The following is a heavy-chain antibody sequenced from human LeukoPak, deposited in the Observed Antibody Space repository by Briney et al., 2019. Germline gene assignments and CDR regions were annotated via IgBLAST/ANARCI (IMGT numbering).Heavy chain of an antibody. J-gene: IGHJ6*03. V-gene: IGHV3-48*01. D-gene: IGHD3-10*01. CDR2: ISSSGSTM. CDR3: ATAHGEYYYMDV. CDR1: GFTFCSYS. Sequence: GGSLRLSCAASGFTFCSYSMNWVRQAPGKGLEWVSFISSSGSTMYFADSVKGRFTISRDNAKNSLYLQMSSLRAEDTAVYYCATAHGEYYYMDVWGKGTTVTVSS.